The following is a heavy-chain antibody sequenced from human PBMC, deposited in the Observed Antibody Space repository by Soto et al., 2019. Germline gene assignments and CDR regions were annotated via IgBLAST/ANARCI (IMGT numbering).Heavy chain of an antibody. V-gene: IGHV4-34*01. CDR1: GGSFSGYY. CDR2: INHSGST. CDR3: ARDRLYHIVVVVAATRGFAGAFDI. J-gene: IGHJ3*02. D-gene: IGHD2-15*01. Sequence: SETLSLTCAVYGGSFSGYYWSWIRQPPGKGLEWIGEINHSGSTNYNPSLKSRVTISVDTSKNQFSLKLSSVTAADTAVYYCARDRLYHIVVVVAATRGFAGAFDIWGQGTMVTVSS.